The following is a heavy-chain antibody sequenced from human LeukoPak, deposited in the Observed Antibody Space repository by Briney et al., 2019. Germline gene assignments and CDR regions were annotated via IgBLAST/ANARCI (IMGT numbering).Heavy chain of an antibody. CDR1: GFTFSTST. J-gene: IGHJ4*02. D-gene: IGHD2-21*02. V-gene: IGHV1-58*01. CDR2: IVGGSGKT. Sequence: GTSVKVSCKASGFTFSTSTVEWVRQARGQRLEWIGWIVGGSGKTNYAQKFHERIIFTRDMSTSTAYMELSSLTSEDTAVYYRAADPGHPHDLPSYWGQGTLVTVSS. CDR3: AADPGHPHDLPSY.